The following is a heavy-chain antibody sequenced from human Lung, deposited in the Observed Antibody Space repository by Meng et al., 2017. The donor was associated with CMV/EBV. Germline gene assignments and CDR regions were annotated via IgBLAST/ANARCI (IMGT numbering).Heavy chain of an antibody. D-gene: IGHD1-1*01. CDR1: GGSISSSSYY. J-gene: IGHJ3*02. V-gene: IGHV4-39*01. CDR3: ASPRGGVRAFDI. Sequence: SETLSLTCTVSGGSISSSSYYWGWIRQPPGKGLGGIGSINYSGSTYYNPSLKSRVTISVDTSKNQFSLKLSSVTAADTAVYYCASPRGGVRAFDIWGQGTMVTVSS. CDR2: INYSGST.